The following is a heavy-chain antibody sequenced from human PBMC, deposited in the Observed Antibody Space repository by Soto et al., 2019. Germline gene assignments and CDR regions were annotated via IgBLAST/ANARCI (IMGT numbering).Heavy chain of an antibody. CDR2: INHKGNT. Sequence: PSETLSLTCAVSGASITSAAFSWNWIRQPPGKGLEWIGHINHKGNTYYNPSFKSRLTMTTDTSTSTAYMELRSLRSDDTAVYYCARGTTVETGNYWGQGTLVTVSS. D-gene: IGHD4-17*01. CDR1: GASITSAAFS. CDR3: ARGTTVETGNY. J-gene: IGHJ4*02. V-gene: IGHV4-30-2*01.